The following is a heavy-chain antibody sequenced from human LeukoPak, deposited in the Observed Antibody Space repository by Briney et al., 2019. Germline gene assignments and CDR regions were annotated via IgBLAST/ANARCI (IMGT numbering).Heavy chain of an antibody. CDR1: GYTFTGYY. J-gene: IGHJ6*03. D-gene: IGHD3-9*01. Sequence: ASVKVSCKASGYTFTGYYMHWVRQATGQGLEWMGWMNPNSGNTGYAQKFQGRVTMTRNTSISTAYMELSSLRSEDTAVYYCARAPLPDILTGYRRFYYYYYMDVWGKGTTVTISS. V-gene: IGHV1-8*02. CDR3: ARAPLPDILTGYRRFYYYYYMDV. CDR2: MNPNSGNT.